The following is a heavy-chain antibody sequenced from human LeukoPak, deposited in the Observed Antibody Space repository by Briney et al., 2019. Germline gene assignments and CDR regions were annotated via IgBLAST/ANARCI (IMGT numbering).Heavy chain of an antibody. V-gene: IGHV3-23*01. J-gene: IGHJ4*02. CDR1: GFTFSSYA. Sequence: GGSLRLSCAASGFTFSSYAMSWVRQAPGKGLEWVSAISGSGGSTYYADSVKGRFTISRDNSKNTLYLQMNSLRAEDTAVYYCAKGWEPVLLWLGELYFDYWGQGTLVTVSS. D-gene: IGHD3-10*01. CDR2: ISGSGGST. CDR3: AKGWEPVLLWLGELYFDY.